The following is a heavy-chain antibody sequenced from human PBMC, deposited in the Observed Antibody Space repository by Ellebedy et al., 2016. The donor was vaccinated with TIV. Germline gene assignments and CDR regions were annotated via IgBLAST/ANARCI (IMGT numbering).Heavy chain of an antibody. D-gene: IGHD1-26*01. CDR1: GDSISSSVYY. CDR3: ARVGAY. Sequence: MPSETLSLTCTVSGDSISSSVYYWGWIRQPPGKGLEWIGSFSQSGSTYYNPSLTSRVTISVDTSKNQFSLKLSSVTAADTAVYYCARVGAYWGQGILVTVSS. J-gene: IGHJ4*02. CDR2: FSQSGST. V-gene: IGHV4-39*01.